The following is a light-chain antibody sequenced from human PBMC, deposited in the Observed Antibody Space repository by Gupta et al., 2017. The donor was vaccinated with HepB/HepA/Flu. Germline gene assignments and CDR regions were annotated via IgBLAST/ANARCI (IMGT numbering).Light chain of an antibody. J-gene: IGKJ1*01. CDR2: GAS. V-gene: IGKV3-15*01. CDR1: QSVSSH. Sequence: DMVMTQSQATLTVSPGEGVTLSCRASQSVSSHLAWYQQKPGQAPRLLIFGASTRATGIPARFSGSGSGTEFTLTISSLQSEDFAVYYCQQYNYLWTFGPGTKVEIK. CDR3: QQYNYLWT.